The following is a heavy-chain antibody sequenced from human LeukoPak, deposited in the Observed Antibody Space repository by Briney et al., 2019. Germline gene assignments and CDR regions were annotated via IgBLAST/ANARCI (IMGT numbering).Heavy chain of an antibody. Sequence: GGSLRLSYAASVFTLSSNYMSWVRQAPGRRLEWGSVIYSGGRTYYADSVKGRFTISRDNSKNTLYLQMNSLRAEDTGVYYCARCIAGFDAFDIWGQGTMVTVSS. CDR2: IYSGGRT. CDR1: VFTLSSNY. J-gene: IGHJ3*02. CDR3: ARCIAGFDAFDI. D-gene: IGHD6-13*01. V-gene: IGHV3-53*01.